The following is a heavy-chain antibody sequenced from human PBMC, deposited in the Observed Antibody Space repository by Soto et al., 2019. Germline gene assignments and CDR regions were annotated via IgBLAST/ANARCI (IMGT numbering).Heavy chain of an antibody. J-gene: IGHJ4*02. CDR2: ISSNGGST. CDR3: ASSRDGYSFDY. Sequence: GGSLRLSCAASGFTFSNYAMHWVRQAPGKGLEYVSTISSNGGSTYYASSVKGRFTISRDNSKNTLYLQMGSLRAEDMAVYYCASSRDGYSFDYWGQGTLVNVSS. D-gene: IGHD4-4*01. V-gene: IGHV3-64*01. CDR1: GFTFSNYA.